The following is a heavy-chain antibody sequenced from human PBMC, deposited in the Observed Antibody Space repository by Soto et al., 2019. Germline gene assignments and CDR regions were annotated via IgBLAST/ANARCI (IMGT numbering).Heavy chain of an antibody. CDR2: ISYDGSNE. CDR3: AKDAAGLVRHFDS. Sequence: GGSLRLSCAASGFTFSSYGMHWVRPAPGKGLEWVAVISYDGSNEYYADSVKGRFTISRDNSKNTLYLQMNSLRAEDTAGYYCAKDAAGLVRHFDSCRQGTLVTVSS. D-gene: IGHD3-16*01. CDR1: GFTFSSYG. J-gene: IGHJ4*02. V-gene: IGHV3-30*18.